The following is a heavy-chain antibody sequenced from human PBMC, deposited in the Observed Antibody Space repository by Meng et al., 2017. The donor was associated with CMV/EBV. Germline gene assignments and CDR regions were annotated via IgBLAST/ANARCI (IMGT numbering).Heavy chain of an antibody. CDR2: IIPILGIA. CDR1: GGTFSSYA. D-gene: IGHD2-2*01. V-gene: IGHV1-69*10. CDR3: ARTVVVPAAPEGWFDP. Sequence: SVKVSCKASGGTFSSYAISWVRQAPGQGLEWMGGIIPILGIANYAQKFQGRVTITTDESTSTAYMELSSLRSEDTAVYYCARTVVVPAAPEGWFDPWGQGTLVTVSS. J-gene: IGHJ5*02.